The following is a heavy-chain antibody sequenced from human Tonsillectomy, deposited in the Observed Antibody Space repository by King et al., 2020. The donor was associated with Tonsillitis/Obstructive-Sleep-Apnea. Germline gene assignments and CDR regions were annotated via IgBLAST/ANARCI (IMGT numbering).Heavy chain of an antibody. CDR3: ARMPYCGGDCNYFDC. CDR1: GFSLSNARMG. V-gene: IGHV2-26*01. D-gene: IGHD2-21*01. Sequence: TLKESGPVLVKPTETLTLPCTVSGFSLSNARMGVGWIRQPPGKALEWLAHIFSNDEKSYSTSLKSRLTISKDTSKSPVVLTMTNMDPVDPATYYCARMPYCGGDCNYFDCWGQGTLVTVSS. J-gene: IGHJ4*02. CDR2: IFSNDEK.